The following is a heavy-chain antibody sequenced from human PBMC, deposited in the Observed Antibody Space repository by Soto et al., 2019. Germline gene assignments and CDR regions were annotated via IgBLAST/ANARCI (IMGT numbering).Heavy chain of an antibody. V-gene: IGHV4-59*08. D-gene: IGHD6-19*01. Sequence: PSETLSLTCTVSGGSISSYYWSWIRQPPGKGLEWIWYIYYSGSTNYNPSLKSRVTISVDTSKNQFSLKLSSVTAADTAVYYCARSLSVAGTGFDYWGQGTLVTVSS. CDR2: IYYSGST. CDR3: ARSLSVAGTGFDY. J-gene: IGHJ4*02. CDR1: GGSISSYY.